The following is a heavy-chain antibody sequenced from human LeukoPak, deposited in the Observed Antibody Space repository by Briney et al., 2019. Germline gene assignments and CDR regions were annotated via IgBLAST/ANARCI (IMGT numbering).Heavy chain of an antibody. D-gene: IGHD5-12*01. CDR3: ARELRDSGSALGHYYYYYGMDV. CDR2: INPSGGST. J-gene: IGHJ6*04. V-gene: IGHV1-46*01. Sequence: ASVKVSCKASGYTFTSYYMHWVRQAPGQGLEWMGIINPSGGSTSYAQKFQGRVTMNRDTSTSTVYLELSSLSSEDTAVSYCARELRDSGSALGHYYYYYGMDVWGKGTTVTVSS. CDR1: GYTFTSYY.